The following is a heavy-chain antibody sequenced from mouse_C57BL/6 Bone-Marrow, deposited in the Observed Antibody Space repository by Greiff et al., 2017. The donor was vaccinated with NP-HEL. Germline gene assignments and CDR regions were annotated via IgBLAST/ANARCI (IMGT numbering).Heavy chain of an antibody. J-gene: IGHJ2*01. V-gene: IGHV5-12*01. CDR2: ISNGGGST. D-gene: IGHD2-4*01. Sequence: DVKLVESGGGLVQPGGSLKLSCAASGFTFSDYYMYWVRQTPEKRLEWVAYISNGGGSTYYPDTVKGRFTISRDNAKNTLYLQMSRLKSEDTAMYYCARRMITTGIFDYWGQGTTLTVSS. CDR3: ARRMITTGIFDY. CDR1: GFTFSDYY.